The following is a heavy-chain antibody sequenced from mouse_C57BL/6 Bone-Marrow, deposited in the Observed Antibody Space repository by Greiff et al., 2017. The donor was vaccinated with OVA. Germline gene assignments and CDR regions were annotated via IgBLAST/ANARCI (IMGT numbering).Heavy chain of an antibody. J-gene: IGHJ4*01. D-gene: IGHD1-2*01. CDR2: IDPSDSYT. Sequence: VQLQQPGAELVKPGASVKLSCKASGYTFTSYWMQWVKQRPGQGLEWIGEIDPSDSYTNYNQKFKGKATLTVDTSSSTAYMQLSSLTSEDSAVYYCARGYVMDYWGQGTSVTVSS. V-gene: IGHV1-50*01. CDR1: GYTFTSYW. CDR3: ARGYVMDY.